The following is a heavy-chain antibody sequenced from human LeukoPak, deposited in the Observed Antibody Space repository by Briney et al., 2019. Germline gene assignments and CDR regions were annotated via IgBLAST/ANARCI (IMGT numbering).Heavy chain of an antibody. CDR2: ISSSSSTI. V-gene: IGHV3-11*04. CDR3: ARENVGISEVAGLTFDY. Sequence: LSLTCTVSGGSISVSNYWWGWIRQPPGKGLEWVSYISSSSSTIYYADSVKGRFTISRDNAKNSLYLQMNSLRAEDTAVYYCARENVGISEVAGLTFDYWGQGTLVTVSS. CDR1: GGSISVSNYW. J-gene: IGHJ4*02. D-gene: IGHD2-15*01.